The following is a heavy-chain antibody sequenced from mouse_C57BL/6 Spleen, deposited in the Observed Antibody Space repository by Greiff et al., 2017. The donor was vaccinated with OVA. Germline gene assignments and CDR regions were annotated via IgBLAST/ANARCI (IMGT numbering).Heavy chain of an antibody. CDR1: GYTFTSYW. Sequence: QVQLQQPGAELVKPGASVKLSCKASGYTFTSYWMQWVKQRPGQGLEWIGEIDPSDSYTTYNQKFKGKATLTVDTSSSTAYMQLSSLTSEDSAVYYCARSLRPPDYWGQGTTLTVSS. J-gene: IGHJ2*01. CDR3: ARSLRPPDY. V-gene: IGHV1-50*01. CDR2: IDPSDSYT. D-gene: IGHD1-2*01.